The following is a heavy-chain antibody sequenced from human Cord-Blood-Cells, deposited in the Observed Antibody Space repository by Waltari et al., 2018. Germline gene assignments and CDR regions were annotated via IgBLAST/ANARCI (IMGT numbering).Heavy chain of an antibody. J-gene: IGHJ5*02. CDR1: GGSFSGYY. CDR3: ARHYYYDSSGYYYWFDP. V-gene: IGHV4-34*01. CDR2: INHSGST. Sequence: QVQLQQWGAGLLKPSETLSLTCAVYGGSFSGYYWSWIRQPPGKGLEWIGEINHSGSTNYNPSLKSRVTISVDTSKNQFSLKLSSVTAADTAVYYCARHYYYDSSGYYYWFDPWGQGTLVTVSS. D-gene: IGHD3-22*01.